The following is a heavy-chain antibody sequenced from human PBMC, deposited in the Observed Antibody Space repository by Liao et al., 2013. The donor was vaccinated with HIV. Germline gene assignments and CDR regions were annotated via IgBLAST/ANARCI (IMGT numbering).Heavy chain of an antibody. CDR1: GGSISSGSYY. CDR3: ARERAGDDAFDI. J-gene: IGHJ3*02. V-gene: IGHV4-61*02. Sequence: QVQLQESGPGLVKPSQTLSLTCTVSGGSISSGSYYWSWIRQPAGKGLEWIGRIYTSGSTNYNPSLKSRVTISVDTSKNQFSLKLSSVTAADTAVYYCARERAGDDAFDIWGQGTMVTVSS. D-gene: IGHD7-27*01. CDR2: IYTSGST.